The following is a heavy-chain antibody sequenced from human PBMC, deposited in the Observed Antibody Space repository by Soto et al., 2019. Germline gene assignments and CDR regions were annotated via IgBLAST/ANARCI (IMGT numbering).Heavy chain of an antibody. J-gene: IGHJ6*02. D-gene: IGHD3-16*01. Sequence: GSLRLSCAASGFTFSSYGMHWVRQAPGKGLEWVAVISYDGSNKYYADSVKGRFTISRDNSKNTLYLQMNSLRAEDTAVCYCAKTLIAFYYYYGMDVWGQGTTVTVS. CDR1: GFTFSSYG. CDR2: ISYDGSNK. V-gene: IGHV3-30*18. CDR3: AKTLIAFYYYYGMDV.